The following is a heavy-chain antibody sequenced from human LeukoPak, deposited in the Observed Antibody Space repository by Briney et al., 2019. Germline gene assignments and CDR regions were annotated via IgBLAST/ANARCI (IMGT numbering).Heavy chain of an antibody. CDR1: GGTFSSYA. CDR3: ARDPSPYDSSGLQGLGNDY. D-gene: IGHD3-22*01. V-gene: IGHV1-69*05. J-gene: IGHJ4*02. CDR2: IIPIFGTA. Sequence: GASVKVSCKASGGTFSSYAISWVRQAPGQGLEWMGGIIPIFGTANYAQKFQGRVTIITDESTSTAYMELSSLRSEDTAVYYCARDPSPYDSSGLQGLGNDYWGQGTLVTVSS.